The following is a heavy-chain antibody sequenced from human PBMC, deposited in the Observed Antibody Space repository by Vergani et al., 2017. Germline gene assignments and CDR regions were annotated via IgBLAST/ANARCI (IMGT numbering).Heavy chain of an antibody. Sequence: EVQLLESGGGLVQPGGSLRLSCAASGFTFSSYAMSWVRQAPGKGLEWVSAISGSGGSTYYADSMKGRFTISRDNSKNTLYLQMNSLRAEDTGVYYCAGDRSPFREQWLVAFWFDPWGQGTLVTVSS. V-gene: IGHV3-23*01. CDR3: AGDRSPFREQWLVAFWFDP. CDR2: ISGSGGST. CDR1: GFTFSSYA. D-gene: IGHD6-19*01. J-gene: IGHJ5*02.